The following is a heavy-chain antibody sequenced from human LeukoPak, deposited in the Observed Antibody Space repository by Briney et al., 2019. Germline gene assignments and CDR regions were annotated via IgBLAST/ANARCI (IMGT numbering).Heavy chain of an antibody. D-gene: IGHD4-23*01. Sequence: SETLSLTCAVYGGSFGGYYWSWIRQPPGKGLEWIGEINHSGSTNYNPSLKSRVTISVDTSKNQFSLKLSSVTAADTAVYYCARSDYGGKGTVDYWGQGTLVTVSS. CDR3: ARSDYGGKGTVDY. CDR2: INHSGST. V-gene: IGHV4-34*01. CDR1: GGSFGGYY. J-gene: IGHJ4*02.